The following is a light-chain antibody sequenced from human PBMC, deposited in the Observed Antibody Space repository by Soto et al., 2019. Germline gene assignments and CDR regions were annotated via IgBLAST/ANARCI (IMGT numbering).Light chain of an antibody. CDR3: QQRSDWLT. V-gene: IGKV3-11*01. CDR2: DAS. CDR1: QSVSTA. Sequence: EIVLTQSPATLSLARGERATLSCRASQSVSTALAWYQQKPGQAPRLLIYDASIRATGIPARFSGSGSGTDFTLTISSLQPEDFAVYYCQQRSDWLTFGGGTKVEIK. J-gene: IGKJ4*01.